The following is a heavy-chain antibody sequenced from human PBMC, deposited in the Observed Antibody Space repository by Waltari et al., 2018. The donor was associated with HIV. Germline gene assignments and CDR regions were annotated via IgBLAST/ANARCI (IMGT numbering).Heavy chain of an antibody. CDR3: ARDQDYYDSSGYTSYAFDI. CDR2: IYRSGTT. Sequence: QVLLQESGPRLVKSSETLSLTCPVSASSICRNYYWGWIRQAPGKGLEWIGGIYRSGTTYYNPSFKTRVTISVNMSKNQYSLKLSSLTAADTAVYYCARDQDYYDSSGYTSYAFDIWGRGTMIIVSS. V-gene: IGHV4-38-2*02. J-gene: IGHJ3*02. D-gene: IGHD3-22*01. CDR1: ASSICRNYY.